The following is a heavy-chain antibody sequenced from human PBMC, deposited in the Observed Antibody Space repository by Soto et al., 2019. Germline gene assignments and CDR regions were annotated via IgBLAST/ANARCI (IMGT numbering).Heavy chain of an antibody. Sequence: GGSLRLSCAASGFTFSSYWMSWVRQAPGKGLEWVANIKQDGSEKYYVDSVKGRFTISRDNAKNSLYLQMNSLRADDTAVYYCARDLMVRGVSYYYGMDVWGQGTTVTVSS. CDR1: GFTFSSYW. V-gene: IGHV3-7*01. J-gene: IGHJ6*02. D-gene: IGHD3-10*01. CDR3: ARDLMVRGVSYYYGMDV. CDR2: IKQDGSEK.